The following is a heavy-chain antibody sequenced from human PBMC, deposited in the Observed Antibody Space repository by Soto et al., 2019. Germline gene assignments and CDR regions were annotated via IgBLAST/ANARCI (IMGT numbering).Heavy chain of an antibody. CDR1: SGSFSGYY. J-gene: IGHJ4*02. CDR2: IYHGLSI. Sequence: SETLSLTCAAYSGSFSGYYWSWIRQPPGKGLEWIGEIYHGLSIVYNPSLKSRVTISGDSSKNQFSLKLSSVTAADTAVYYCARHGGYYFDYWGQGTLVTVSS. V-gene: IGHV4-34*01. CDR3: ARHGGYYFDY. D-gene: IGHD3-16*01.